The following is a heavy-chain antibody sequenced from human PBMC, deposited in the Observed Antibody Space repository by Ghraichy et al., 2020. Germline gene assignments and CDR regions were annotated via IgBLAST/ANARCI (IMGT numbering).Heavy chain of an antibody. CDR3: ARGELTYYDFWSGYYPDAFDI. Sequence: SETLSLTCTVSGGSISSGGYYWSWIRQHPGKGLEWIGYIYYSGSTYYNPSLKSRVTISVDTSKNQFSLKLSSVTAADTAVYYCARGELTYYDFWSGYYPDAFDIWGQGTMVTVSS. D-gene: IGHD3-3*01. CDR1: GGSISSGGYY. CDR2: IYYSGST. J-gene: IGHJ3*02. V-gene: IGHV4-31*03.